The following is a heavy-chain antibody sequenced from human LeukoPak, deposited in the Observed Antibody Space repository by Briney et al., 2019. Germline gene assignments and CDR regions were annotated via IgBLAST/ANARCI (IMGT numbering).Heavy chain of an antibody. V-gene: IGHV4-59*01. CDR2: IYYSGST. Sequence: PSETLSLTCAVYGGSFSGYYWSWIRQPPGKGLEWIGYIYYSGSTNYNPSLKSRVTISVDTSKNQFSLKLSSVTAADTAVYYCARSQHAFDIWGQGTMVTVSS. CDR1: GGSFSGYY. CDR3: ARSQHAFDI. J-gene: IGHJ3*02.